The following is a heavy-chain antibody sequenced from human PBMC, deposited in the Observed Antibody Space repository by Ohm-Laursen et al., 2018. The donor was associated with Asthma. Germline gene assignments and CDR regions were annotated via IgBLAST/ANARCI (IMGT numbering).Heavy chain of an antibody. CDR1: GDSINSGNNY. D-gene: IGHD3-22*01. CDR2: IYYSGLT. V-gene: IGHV4-31*11. J-gene: IGHJ4*02. CDR3: ARGAFYYESTGYYFFDH. Sequence: SQTLSLTCAVSGDSINSGNNYWSWIRQHPGEGLEWIGYIYYSGLTYSNPSLRSRVIISVDTSKNQFSLNLTSVTAADTAVYYCARGAFYYESTGYYFFDHWGQGALVTVSS.